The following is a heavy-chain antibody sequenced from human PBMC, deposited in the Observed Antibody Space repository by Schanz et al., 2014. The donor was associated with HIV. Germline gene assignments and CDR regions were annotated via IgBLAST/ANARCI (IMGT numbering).Heavy chain of an antibody. Sequence: EVQLVESGGGVVRPGGSLRLSCAASGFTFDDYIMSWVRQAPGKGLEWVSGISISGETTYYADSVKGRFTISRDNSKNTLYLQMSSLRVEDTAVYYCANEEVPNDYWGQGTLVTVSS. V-gene: IGHV3-23*04. J-gene: IGHJ4*02. CDR3: ANEEVPNDY. CDR1: GFTFDDYI. CDR2: ISISGETT.